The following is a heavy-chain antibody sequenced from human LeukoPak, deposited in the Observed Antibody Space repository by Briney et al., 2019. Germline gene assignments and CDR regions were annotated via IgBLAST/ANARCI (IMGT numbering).Heavy chain of an antibody. D-gene: IGHD3-10*01. Sequence: GGSLRLSCAASGFTFSSYWMSWVRQAPGKGLEWVANIKQGGSEKYYVDSVKGRFTISRDNAKNSLYLQMNSLRAEGTAVYYCASITMVRGAPTLWGQGTLVTVSS. CDR3: ASITMVRGAPTL. CDR1: GFTFSSYW. J-gene: IGHJ4*02. CDR2: IKQGGSEK. V-gene: IGHV3-7*03.